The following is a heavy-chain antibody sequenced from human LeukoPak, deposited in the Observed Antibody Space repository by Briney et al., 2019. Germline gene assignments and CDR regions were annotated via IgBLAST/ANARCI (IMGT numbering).Heavy chain of an antibody. CDR1: GGSISSSSYY. CDR2: ISGDGATT. J-gene: IGHJ1*01. Sequence: PSETLSLTCTVSGGSISSSSYYWGWIRQPPGKGLEWVSLISGDGATTYYADSVKGRFNISRDNSKSSLYLQMNSLRSEDSALYYCAKDNQRGGFQHWGQGTLVTVS. V-gene: IGHV3-43*02. CDR3: AKDNQRGGFQH. D-gene: IGHD3-16*01.